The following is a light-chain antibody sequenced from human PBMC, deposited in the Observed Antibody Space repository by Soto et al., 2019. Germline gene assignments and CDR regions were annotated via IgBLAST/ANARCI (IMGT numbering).Light chain of an antibody. V-gene: IGKV3-20*01. J-gene: IGKJ5*01. CDR3: QQYGSSPIT. CDR1: QSVSSSY. CDR2: GAS. Sequence: EIVLTQSPGTLSLSPGERATLSCRASQSVSSSYLACYQQKPRQAPRLLIYGASSRASGIPDRFSGSGAGTDLTLTISRLEPEYFAVYYCQQYGSSPITCGQGTRLEIK.